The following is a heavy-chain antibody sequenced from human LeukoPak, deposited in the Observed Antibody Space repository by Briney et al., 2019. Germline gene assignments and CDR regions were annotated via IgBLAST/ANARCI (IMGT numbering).Heavy chain of an antibody. CDR2: IIHSGST. V-gene: IGHV4-34*01. J-gene: IGHJ4*02. CDR1: GGSFSGYY. Sequence: SETLSLTCAVYGGSFSGYYWRWIRQPPGKGLEWMGEIIHSGSTNYNPSLKSPLPISLDTPNTQFSQKLSSVTAADTARYYCARGLRDAYSSSWFSYLDYWGQGTLVTVS. D-gene: IGHD6-13*01. CDR3: ARGLRDAYSSSWFSYLDY.